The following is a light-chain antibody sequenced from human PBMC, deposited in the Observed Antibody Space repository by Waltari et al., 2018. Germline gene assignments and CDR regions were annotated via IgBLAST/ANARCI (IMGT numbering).Light chain of an antibody. CDR2: KAS. V-gene: IGKV1-5*03. CDR3: QQYNSYLLT. J-gene: IGKJ4*01. CDR1: QSISSW. Sequence: DIQMTQSPSTLSASVGDRVTTTSRASQSISSWLAWYQQKPGKAPKLLIYKASSLESGVPSRFSGSGSGTEFTLTISSLQPDDFATYYCQQYNSYLLTFGGGTKVEIK.